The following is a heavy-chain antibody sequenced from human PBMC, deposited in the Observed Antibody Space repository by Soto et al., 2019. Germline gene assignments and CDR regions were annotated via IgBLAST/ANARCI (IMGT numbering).Heavy chain of an antibody. J-gene: IGHJ4*01. CDR2: INTGNGNT. Sequence: ASVKVSCKASGYTFTRYAIHWVRQAPGQRLEWMGWINTGNGNTKYSRKFQGRLTITRDTSASTGYMDLSGLRSEDTAIYYCVRDVGAGVAAAFDNWGQGTVVTVS. D-gene: IGHD6-19*01. CDR3: VRDVGAGVAAAFDN. V-gene: IGHV1-3*04. CDR1: GYTFTRYA.